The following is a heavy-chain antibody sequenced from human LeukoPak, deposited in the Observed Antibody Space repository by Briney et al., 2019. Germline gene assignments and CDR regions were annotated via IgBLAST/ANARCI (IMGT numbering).Heavy chain of an antibody. J-gene: IGHJ6*02. CDR2: IYSGGST. Sequence: GGSLRLSCAASEFTISTYGMSWVRQAPGKGLEWVSVIYSGGSTYYADSVKGRFTISRDNSKNTLYLQMNSLRAEDTAVYYCARDRGYYYGMDVWGQGTTVTVSS. D-gene: IGHD3-16*01. CDR3: ARDRGYYYGMDV. CDR1: EFTISTYG. V-gene: IGHV3-53*01.